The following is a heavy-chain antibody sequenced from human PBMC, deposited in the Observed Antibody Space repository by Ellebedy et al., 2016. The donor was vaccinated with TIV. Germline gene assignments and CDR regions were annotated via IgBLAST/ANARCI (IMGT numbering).Heavy chain of an antibody. CDR2: LDWDDDK. CDR3: ARSKIEAAGNLFGS. D-gene: IGHD6-13*01. V-gene: IGHV2-70*04. CDR1: GFSHSTGGMR. J-gene: IGHJ4*02. Sequence: SGPTLVXPPQPLTLTCTFSGFSHSTGGMRVSWIRQPPGKALEWLARLDWDDDKFYSTSLKTRLTISKDTPKNQVVLTMTNKDPVDTATYYCARSKIEAAGNLFGSWGQGTLVTVSS.